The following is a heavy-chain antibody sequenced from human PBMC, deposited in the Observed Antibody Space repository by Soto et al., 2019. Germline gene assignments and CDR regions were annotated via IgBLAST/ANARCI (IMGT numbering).Heavy chain of an antibody. D-gene: IGHD3-16*02. J-gene: IGHJ4*02. CDR3: AKDIAQTGPYYFDY. CDR1: GFTFSSYG. V-gene: IGHV3-30*18. CDR2: ISYDGSNK. Sequence: GGSLRLSCAASGFTFSSYGMHWVRQAPGKGLEWVAVISYDGSNKYYADSVKGRFTISRDNSKNTLYLQMNTLRAEDTAVYYSAKDIAQTGPYYFDYWGQGTRVTVSS.